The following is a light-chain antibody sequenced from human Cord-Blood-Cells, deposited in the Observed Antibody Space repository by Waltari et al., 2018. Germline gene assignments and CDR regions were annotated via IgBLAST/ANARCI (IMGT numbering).Light chain of an antibody. CDR1: SSNIGSNY. V-gene: IGLV1-47*01. J-gene: IGLJ3*02. Sequence: QPPSASGTPGQRVTISCSGSSSNIGSNYVYWYQQLPGTAPKLLIYRNNQRPSGVPDRFSGSKSGTSASLAISGLRSEDEADYYCAAWDDSLSGRVFGGGTKLTVL. CDR3: AAWDDSLSGRV. CDR2: RNN.